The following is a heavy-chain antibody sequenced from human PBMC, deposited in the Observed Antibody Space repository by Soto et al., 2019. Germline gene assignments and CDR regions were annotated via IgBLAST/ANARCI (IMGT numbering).Heavy chain of an antibody. CDR3: AIRASYYDSSGYFVY. J-gene: IGHJ4*02. Sequence: EVQLVESGGGLVQPGGSLRLSCAASGFTFSSYWMHWVRQAPGKGLVWVSRINSDGSSTSYADSVKGRFTISRDNAKNTMYLQMNSLRAEDTAVYYCAIRASYYDSSGYFVYWGQGTLVTVSS. D-gene: IGHD3-22*01. CDR1: GFTFSSYW. V-gene: IGHV3-74*01. CDR2: INSDGSST.